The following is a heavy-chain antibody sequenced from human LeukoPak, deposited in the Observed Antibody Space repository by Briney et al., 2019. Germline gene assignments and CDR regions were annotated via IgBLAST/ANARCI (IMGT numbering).Heavy chain of an antibody. CDR2: INPNSGGT. Sequence: ASVKVSCKASGYTFNSYDINWVRQAPGQGLEWMGWINPNSGGTNYAQKFQGRVTMTRDTSISTAYMELSRLRSDDTAVYYCARDFITMVRGIDYWGQGTLVTVSS. J-gene: IGHJ4*02. CDR3: ARDFITMVRGIDY. D-gene: IGHD3-10*01. V-gene: IGHV1-2*02. CDR1: GYTFNSYD.